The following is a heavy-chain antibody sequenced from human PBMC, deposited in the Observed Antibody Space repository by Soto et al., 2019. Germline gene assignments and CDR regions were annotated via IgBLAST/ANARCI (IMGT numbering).Heavy chain of an antibody. D-gene: IGHD1-26*01. CDR1: GLDFSSEV. Sequence: DVQFLESGGGLMQPGGALKLSCAASGLDFSSEVMCWVRQAPGKGLEWVSSISGSGRTIYHADSMRGRFAISRDNSKNSLYLQLNNLRVDDTAVYYCAKVGPSYYYGMDVWGQGTTVTVSS. CDR3: AKVGPSYYYGMDV. V-gene: IGHV3-23*01. J-gene: IGHJ6*02. CDR2: ISGSGRTI.